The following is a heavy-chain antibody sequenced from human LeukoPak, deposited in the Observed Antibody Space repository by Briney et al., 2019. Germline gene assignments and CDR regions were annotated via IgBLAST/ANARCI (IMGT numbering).Heavy chain of an antibody. CDR2: ISSSSSYI. J-gene: IGHJ4*02. Sequence: GGSLRLSCAASGFTFSSYSMNWVRQAPGKGLEWVSSISSSSSYIYYADSVKGRFTISRDNAKNSLYLQMNGLRAEDTAVYYCARDPLLQWFGEPEGVDYWGQGTLVTVSS. D-gene: IGHD3-10*01. V-gene: IGHV3-21*01. CDR1: GFTFSSYS. CDR3: ARDPLLQWFGEPEGVDY.